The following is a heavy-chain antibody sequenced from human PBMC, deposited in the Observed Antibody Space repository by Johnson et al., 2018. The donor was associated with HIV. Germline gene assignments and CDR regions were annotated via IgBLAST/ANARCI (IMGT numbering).Heavy chain of an antibody. CDR3: ARDSEIAARRKRGAFDI. CDR2: IRFAGSNK. Sequence: QVQLVESGGGVVPPGGSLRLSCAASGFTFSSYDMHWVRQVPGKGLEWVAFIRFAGSNKYYADSVKGRFPISRDNSKNTLYLQMNSRRAEDTAVYYCARDSEIAARRKRGAFDIWGQGTMVTVSS. J-gene: IGHJ3*02. V-gene: IGHV3-30*02. D-gene: IGHD6-6*01. CDR1: GFTFSSYD.